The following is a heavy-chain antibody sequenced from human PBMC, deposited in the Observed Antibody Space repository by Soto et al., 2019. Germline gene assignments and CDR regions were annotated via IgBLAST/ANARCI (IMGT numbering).Heavy chain of an antibody. CDR2: IYHTGTT. J-gene: IGHJ4*02. D-gene: IGHD7-27*01. CDR1: GGSINSGDYS. V-gene: IGHV4-30-2*01. CDR3: AKNWNWGSLVH. Sequence: SETLSLTCTVSGGSINSGDYSWTWIRQPPGKGLEWIGYIYHTGTTYYNMSLKSRVTISVDTPKNQFSLKLSSVTAADTAVYYCAKNWNWGSLVHWGQGTLVTVSS.